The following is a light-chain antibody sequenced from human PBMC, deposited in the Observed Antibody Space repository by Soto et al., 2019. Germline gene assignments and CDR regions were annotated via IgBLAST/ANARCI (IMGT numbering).Light chain of an antibody. CDR3: CSYAGSYTLV. CDR1: SSDVGGYNF. Sequence: QSALTQPRSVSGSPGQSVTISCTGTSSDVGGYNFVSWYQHHPGKAPKLMIYDVSKRPSGVPDRFSGSKCGSTASLTISGLQAEDEADYYCCSYAGSYTLVFGGGTKLTVL. V-gene: IGLV2-11*01. J-gene: IGLJ3*02. CDR2: DVS.